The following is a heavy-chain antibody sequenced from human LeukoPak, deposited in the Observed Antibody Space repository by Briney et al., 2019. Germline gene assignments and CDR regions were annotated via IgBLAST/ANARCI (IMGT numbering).Heavy chain of an antibody. Sequence: TGGSLRLSCAASGFTVSNSYMSWVRQAPGKGLEWVSLINSGDSTYYADSVKGRFTISRDNSKNTLYLQMNSLRAEDTAVYSCARAGRAYSSSWYYFGYWGQGTLVTVSS. CDR2: INSGDST. CDR1: GFTVSNSY. V-gene: IGHV3-53*01. D-gene: IGHD6-13*01. CDR3: ARAGRAYSSSWYYFGY. J-gene: IGHJ4*02.